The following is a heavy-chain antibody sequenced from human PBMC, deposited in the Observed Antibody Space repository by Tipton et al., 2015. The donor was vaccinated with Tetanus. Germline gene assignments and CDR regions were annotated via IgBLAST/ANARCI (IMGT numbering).Heavy chain of an antibody. D-gene: IGHD5-12*01. CDR2: VYHNGNT. CDR3: ARANNDYPKKGPFDY. Sequence: GLVKPSETLALTCTVSGASASRSSHYWTWIRQPPGKEPEWVGYVYHNGNTNYHPSLKGRLTISVDTSKNQFSLNLKSVITADTAIYYCARANNDYPKKGPFDYWGQGILVTVSS. CDR1: GASASRSSHY. J-gene: IGHJ4*02. V-gene: IGHV4-61*01.